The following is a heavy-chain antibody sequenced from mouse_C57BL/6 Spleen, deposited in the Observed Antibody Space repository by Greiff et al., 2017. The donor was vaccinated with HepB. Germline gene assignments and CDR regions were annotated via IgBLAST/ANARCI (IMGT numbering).Heavy chain of an antibody. CDR1: GYTFTSYW. Sequence: QVQLQQPGAELVRPGSSVKLSCKASGYTFTSYWMHWVKQRPIQGLEWIGNIDPSDSETHYNQKFKDKATLTVDKSSSTAYMQLSSLTSEDSAVYYCARGGYYYGSSYYYAMDYWGQGTSVTVSS. D-gene: IGHD1-1*01. V-gene: IGHV1-52*01. CDR2: IDPSDSET. CDR3: ARGGYYYGSSYYYAMDY. J-gene: IGHJ4*01.